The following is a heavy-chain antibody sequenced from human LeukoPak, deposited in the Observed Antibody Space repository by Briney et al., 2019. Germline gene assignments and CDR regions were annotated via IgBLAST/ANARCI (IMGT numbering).Heavy chain of an antibody. J-gene: IGHJ4*02. D-gene: IGHD1-14*01. CDR3: ATPVGNTALDY. CDR2: INPSGGST. Sequence: EASVKVSCKASGYTFTSYYMHWGRQAPGQGLEWMGIINPSGGSTSYAQKFQGRVTMTRYMSTSTVYMELSSLRSEDTAVYYCATPVGNTALDYWGQGTLVTVSS. CDR1: GYTFTSYY. V-gene: IGHV1-46*01.